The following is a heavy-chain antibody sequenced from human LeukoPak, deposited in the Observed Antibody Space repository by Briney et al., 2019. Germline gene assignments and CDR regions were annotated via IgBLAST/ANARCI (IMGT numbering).Heavy chain of an antibody. D-gene: IGHD3-10*02. CDR3: AELGITMIGGV. V-gene: IGHV3-21*01. Sequence: GGSLRLSCSASGFTFSSYSMTWVREAPGQGLEWVSFISTSSSYIYYADSVKARFTISRDNARISLYLHMNSLRAEDTSVYYCAELGITMIGGVWGKGTTVTISS. CDR2: ISTSSSYI. CDR1: GFTFSSYS. J-gene: IGHJ6*04.